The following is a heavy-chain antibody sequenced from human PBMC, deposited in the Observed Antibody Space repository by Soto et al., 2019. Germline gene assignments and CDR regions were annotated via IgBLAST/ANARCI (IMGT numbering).Heavy chain of an antibody. CDR3: ARRYYDSSGYGMDV. CDR2: IYYSGST. CDR1: GGSISSYH. D-gene: IGHD3-22*01. J-gene: IGHJ6*02. V-gene: IGHV4-59*01. Sequence: SETLSLACTASGGSISSYHWRWIRQPPGKGLEWIGYIYYSGSTNYNPSLKSRVTISVDTSKNQFSLKLRSVTAADTAVYYCARRYYDSSGYGMDVWGQGTTVTVSS.